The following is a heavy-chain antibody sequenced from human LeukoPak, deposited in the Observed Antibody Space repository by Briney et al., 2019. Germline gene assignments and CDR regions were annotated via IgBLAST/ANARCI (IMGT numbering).Heavy chain of an antibody. J-gene: IGHJ3*02. Sequence: GGSLRLSCAASGFTFDDYARRWVRHAPGEGLEWVAGISWNSGSIFYADSVKGRFTISRDNAKNSLYLQMNNLRAEDTALYYCAKYLSPPTYSSGWYYAFDIWGQGTMVTVSS. CDR2: ISWNSGSI. D-gene: IGHD6-19*01. CDR1: GFTFDDYA. CDR3: AKYLSPPTYSSGWYYAFDI. V-gene: IGHV3-9*01.